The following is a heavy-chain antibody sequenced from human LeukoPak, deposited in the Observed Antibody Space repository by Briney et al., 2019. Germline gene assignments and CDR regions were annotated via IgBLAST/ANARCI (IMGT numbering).Heavy chain of an antibody. D-gene: IGHD6-19*01. CDR3: ARGAFKVAGSAFDP. CDR1: GFTFSSYE. CDR2: ISSSGSTI. Sequence: PGGSLRLSCAASGFTFSSYEMNWVRQAPGKGLEWVSYISSSGSTIYYADSVKGRFTISRDNAKNSLYLQMNSLRAEDTAVYYCARGAFKVAGSAFDPWGQGTLVTVSS. J-gene: IGHJ5*02. V-gene: IGHV3-48*03.